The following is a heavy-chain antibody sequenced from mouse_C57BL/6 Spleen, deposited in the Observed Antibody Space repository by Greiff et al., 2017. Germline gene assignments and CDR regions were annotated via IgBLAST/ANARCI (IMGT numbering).Heavy chain of an antibody. V-gene: IGHV1-59*01. CDR3: GTGSSYGAMDY. Sequence: QVQLQQPGAELVRPGTSVKLSCKASGYTFTSYWMHWVKQRPGQGLEWIGVIDPSDSYTNYNQKFKGKATLTVDTSSSTAYMQLSSLTSEDSAVYYCGTGSSYGAMDYWGQGTSVTVSS. CDR2: IDPSDSYT. D-gene: IGHD1-1*01. CDR1: GYTFTSYW. J-gene: IGHJ4*01.